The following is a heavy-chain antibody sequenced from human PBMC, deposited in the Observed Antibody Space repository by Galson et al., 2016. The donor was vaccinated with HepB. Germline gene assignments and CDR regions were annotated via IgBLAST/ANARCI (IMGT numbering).Heavy chain of an antibody. CDR2: LNWNGGST. CDR3: ARGNYVWGNYRYTLDY. V-gene: IGHV3-20*04. Sequence: SLRLSCAASGFTFDDYGMNWVRQAPGKGLEWVSGLNWNGGSTAYADSVKGRFTISRDNAKNSLYLQMNSLGAEDTALYYCARGNYVWGNYRYTLDYWGQGTLLTVSS. J-gene: IGHJ4*02. CDR1: GFTFDDYG. D-gene: IGHD3-16*02.